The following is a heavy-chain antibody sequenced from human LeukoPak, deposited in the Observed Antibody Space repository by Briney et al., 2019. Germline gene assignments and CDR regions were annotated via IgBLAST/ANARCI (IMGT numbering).Heavy chain of an antibody. V-gene: IGHV3-23*01. CDR1: GFIFSDYY. D-gene: IGHD5-24*01. CDR3: AREMATTGDHWYFDL. J-gene: IGHJ2*01. Sequence: GGSLRLSCAASGFIFSDYYMNWVRQAPGKGLEWVSGISPNGVITYYADSVKGRFTISRDNSKGTVYLQMNSLRPEDTAVYYCAREMATTGDHWYFDLWGRGTLVTVSS. CDR2: ISPNGVIT.